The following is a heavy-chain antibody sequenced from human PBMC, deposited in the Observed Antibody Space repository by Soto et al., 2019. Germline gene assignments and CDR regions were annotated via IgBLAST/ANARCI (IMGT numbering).Heavy chain of an antibody. CDR1: GFTFSSYW. V-gene: IGHV3-74*01. Sequence: PGGSLRLSCAASGFTFSSYWMHWVRQAPGKGLVWVSRINSDGSSTSYADSVKGRFTISRDNAKNTLYLQMNSLRAEDTAVYYCARDASAGYHYDSSGYLYWGQGTLVTVS. J-gene: IGHJ4*02. D-gene: IGHD3-22*01. CDR2: INSDGSST. CDR3: ARDASAGYHYDSSGYLY.